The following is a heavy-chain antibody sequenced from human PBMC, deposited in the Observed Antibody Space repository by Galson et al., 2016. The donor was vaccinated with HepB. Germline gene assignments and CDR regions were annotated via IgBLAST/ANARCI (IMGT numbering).Heavy chain of an antibody. V-gene: IGHV3-30-3*01. Sequence: SLRLSCAASGFTFSYYAMHWVRQAPGKGLEWVALISHDGTSKYYADSLKGQFTISRDNSKNTLYLQMNRLRVEDTAVYYCARTYLLDYWGQGTPVTVSS. J-gene: IGHJ4*02. CDR3: ARTYLLDY. D-gene: IGHD2-15*01. CDR1: GFTFSYYA. CDR2: ISHDGTSK.